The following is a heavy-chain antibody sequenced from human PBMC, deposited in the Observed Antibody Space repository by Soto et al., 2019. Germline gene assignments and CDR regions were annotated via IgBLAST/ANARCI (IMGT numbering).Heavy chain of an antibody. CDR2: IYTSGST. CDR3: ARGYDFWSGRGGGVYYSMVV. CDR1: GGSISSYY. D-gene: IGHD3-3*01. V-gene: IGHV4-4*07. J-gene: IGHJ6*04. Sequence: QVQLQESGPGLVKPSETLSLTCTVSGGSISSYYWSWIRQPAGKGLEWIGRIYTSGSTNYNPSLKSRVYMSVDTSKDEFSLMLSSVPAADTAVYYCARGYDFWSGRGGGVYYSMVVWGEGTTVTVSS.